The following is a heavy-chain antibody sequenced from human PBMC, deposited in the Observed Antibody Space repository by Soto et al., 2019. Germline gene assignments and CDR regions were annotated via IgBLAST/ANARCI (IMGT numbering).Heavy chain of an antibody. CDR2: ISAYNGNT. Sequence: ASVKVSCKASGYTFTSYGISWVRQAPGQGLEWMGWISAYNGNTNYAQKLQGRVTMTTDTSTSTAYMELRSLRSDDTAVYYCARVDANSGWYQRNYYYYGMDVWGQGTTVTVSS. D-gene: IGHD6-19*01. V-gene: IGHV1-18*04. CDR1: GYTFTSYG. J-gene: IGHJ6*02. CDR3: ARVDANSGWYQRNYYYYGMDV.